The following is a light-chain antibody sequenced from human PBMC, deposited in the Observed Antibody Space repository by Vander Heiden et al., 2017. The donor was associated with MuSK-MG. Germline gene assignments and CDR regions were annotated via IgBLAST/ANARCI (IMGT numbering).Light chain of an antibody. V-gene: IGLV1-47*01. CDR1: SPNIGTNY. CDR2: KNN. CDR3: AAWDDSLRGPV. J-gene: IGLJ2*01. Sequence: QSVLTQPPSASGTPGQRVLISCSGSSPNIGTNYVYWYQQLPGAAPQLLIYKNNNRPSVVPDRFSGSKSGTSASLAISGLRPEDEAHYHCAAWDDSLRGPVFGGGTKVTVL.